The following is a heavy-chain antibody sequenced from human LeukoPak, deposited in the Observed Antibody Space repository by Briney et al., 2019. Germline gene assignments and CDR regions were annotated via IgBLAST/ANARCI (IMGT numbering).Heavy chain of an antibody. CDR1: GYTFTSYG. CDR2: ISAYNGNT. Sequence: ASVKVSCKASGYTFTSYGISWVRQAPGQGLEGMGWISAYNGNTNYAQKVQGRVTMTTDTSTSTAYMELRGLRSDDTAVYYCARDSPPNYSDSSGYYSDAFDIWGQGTMVTVSS. J-gene: IGHJ3*02. V-gene: IGHV1-18*01. D-gene: IGHD3-22*01. CDR3: ARDSPPNYSDSSGYYSDAFDI.